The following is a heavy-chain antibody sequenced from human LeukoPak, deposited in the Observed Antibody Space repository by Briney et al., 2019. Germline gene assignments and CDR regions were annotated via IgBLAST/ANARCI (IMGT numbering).Heavy chain of an antibody. J-gene: IGHJ5*02. Sequence: SETLSLTCAVYGGSFSGYYWSWIRQPPGKGLEWIGEINHSGSTNYNPSLKSRVTISVDTSKNQFSLKLSSVTAADTAVYYCARDQLSGSYSPWFDPWGQGTLVTVSS. CDR3: ARDQLSGSYSPWFDP. CDR2: INHSGST. V-gene: IGHV4-34*01. D-gene: IGHD1-26*01. CDR1: GGSFSGYY.